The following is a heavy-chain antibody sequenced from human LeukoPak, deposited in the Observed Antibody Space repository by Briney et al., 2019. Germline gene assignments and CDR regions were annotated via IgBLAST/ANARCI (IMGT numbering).Heavy chain of an antibody. CDR1: GFTFSNQW. CDR2: INGDGSSI. J-gene: IGHJ6*03. Sequence: GGSLRLSCAASGFTFSNQWMHWVRQALGKGLVWVSRINGDGSSISYADSVKGRFTISRDNSKNSLYLQMNSLGTEDTALYYCATHDYYGSGSYYNVGYYYMDVWGKGTTVTVSS. D-gene: IGHD3-10*01. V-gene: IGHV3-74*01. CDR3: ATHDYYGSGSYYNVGYYYMDV.